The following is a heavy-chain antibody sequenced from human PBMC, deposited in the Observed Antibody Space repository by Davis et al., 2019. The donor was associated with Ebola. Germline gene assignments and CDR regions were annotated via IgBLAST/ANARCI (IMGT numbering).Heavy chain of an antibody. V-gene: IGHV4-39*01. Sequence: PSETLSLTCTVSGGSISSGGYYWSWIRQPPGKGLEWFGSIYYSGSTYYNPSLKSRVTISVDTSKNQFSLKLSSVTAADTAVYYCARLWGNGSWSGYTIPDAFDIWGQGTMVTVSS. CDR2: IYYSGST. D-gene: IGHD3-3*01. CDR3: ARLWGNGSWSGYTIPDAFDI. CDR1: GGSISSGGYY. J-gene: IGHJ3*02.